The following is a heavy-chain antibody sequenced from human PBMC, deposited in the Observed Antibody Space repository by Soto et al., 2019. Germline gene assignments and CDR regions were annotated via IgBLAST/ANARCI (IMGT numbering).Heavy chain of an antibody. Sequence: KPSETLSLTCTVSGGSISSGDYYWSWIRQPPGKGLEWIGYIYYSGSTYYNPSLKSRVTISVDTSKNQFSLKLSSVTAADTAVYYCARQTTVTPFYFDYWGQGTLVTVSS. D-gene: IGHD4-17*01. J-gene: IGHJ4*02. V-gene: IGHV4-30-4*01. CDR3: ARQTTVTPFYFDY. CDR2: IYYSGST. CDR1: GGSISSGDYY.